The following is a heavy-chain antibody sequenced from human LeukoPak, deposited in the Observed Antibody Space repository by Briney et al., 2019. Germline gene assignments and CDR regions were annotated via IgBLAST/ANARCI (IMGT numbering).Heavy chain of an antibody. V-gene: IGHV1-69*04. CDR1: GGTFSSYA. J-gene: IGHJ3*02. Sequence: ASVKVSCKASGGTFSSYAISWVRQAPGQGLEWMGRIIPILGIANYAQKFQGRVTITADKSTSTAYMELSSLRSEDTAVYYCASCIAARGYAFDIWGQGTMVTVSS. CDR2: IIPILGIA. D-gene: IGHD6-13*01. CDR3: ASCIAARGYAFDI.